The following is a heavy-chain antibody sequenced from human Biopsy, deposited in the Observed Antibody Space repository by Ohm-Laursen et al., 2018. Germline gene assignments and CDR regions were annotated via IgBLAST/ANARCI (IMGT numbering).Heavy chain of an antibody. D-gene: IGHD3-22*01. CDR2: INHSGRT. J-gene: IGHJ6*02. CDR3: VRGVDYYDPYHYYALDV. V-gene: IGHV4-34*01. CDR1: GESFNGYY. Sequence: TLSLTCAVYGESFNGYYWSWIRQTPGKGLEWIGEINHSGRTNYNPSLKSRVTISVDTSKNQFSLKVRSVTAADTAVYYCVRGVDYYDPYHYYALDVWGQGTTVTVAS.